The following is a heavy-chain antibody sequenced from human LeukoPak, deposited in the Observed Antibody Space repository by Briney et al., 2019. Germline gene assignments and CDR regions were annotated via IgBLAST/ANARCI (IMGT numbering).Heavy chain of an antibody. CDR2: INPSGGST. J-gene: IGHJ3*02. D-gene: IGHD3-10*01. V-gene: IGHV1-46*01. CDR3: ARGRALWFGELSAFDI. CDR1: GYTFTSYY. Sequence: ASVKVSCKASGYTFTSYYMHWVRQAPGQGLEWMGIINPSGGSTSYAQKFQGRVTITRDMSTSTVYMELSSLRSEDTAVYYCARGRALWFGELSAFDIWGQGTMVTVSS.